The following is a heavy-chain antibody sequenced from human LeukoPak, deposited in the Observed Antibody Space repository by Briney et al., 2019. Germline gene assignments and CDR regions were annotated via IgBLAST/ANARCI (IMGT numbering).Heavy chain of an antibody. Sequence: PSETLSLTCTVSGGSISSYYWSWIRQPPGKGLEWIGYIYYSGSTNYNPSLKSRVTISVDTSKNQFSLKLSSVTAADTAVYYCARGLDYYGLDVWGQGTTVTVSS. J-gene: IGHJ6*02. CDR3: ARGLDYYGLDV. CDR1: GGSISSYY. V-gene: IGHV4-59*01. CDR2: IYYSGST.